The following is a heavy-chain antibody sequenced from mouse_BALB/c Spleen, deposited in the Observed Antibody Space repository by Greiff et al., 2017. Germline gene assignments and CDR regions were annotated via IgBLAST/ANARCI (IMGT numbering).Heavy chain of an antibody. J-gene: IGHJ1*01. D-gene: IGHD2-1*01. CDR1: GFTFSSYG. Sequence: EVQLVESGGDLVKPGGSLKLSCAASGFTFSSYGMSWVRQTPDKRLEWVATISSGGSYTYYPDSVKGRFTISRDNAKNTLYLQMSSLKSEDTAMYYCARHRGVTPGFDVWGAGTTVTVSS. V-gene: IGHV5-6*01. CDR3: ARHRGVTPGFDV. CDR2: ISSGGSYT.